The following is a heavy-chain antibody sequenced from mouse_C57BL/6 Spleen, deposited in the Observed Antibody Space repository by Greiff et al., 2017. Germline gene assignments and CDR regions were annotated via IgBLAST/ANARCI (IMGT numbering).Heavy chain of an antibody. CDR1: GFTFSDYY. Sequence: EVNVVESGGGLVQPGGSLKLSCAASGFTFSDYYMYWVRQTPEKRLEWVAYISNGGGSTYYPDTVKGPFTISRDNAKNTLYLQMSRLKSEDTAMYYCAIHSYYYGSSYWYFDVWGTGTTVTVSS. CDR3: AIHSYYYGSSYWYFDV. D-gene: IGHD1-1*01. CDR2: ISNGGGST. V-gene: IGHV5-12*01. J-gene: IGHJ1*03.